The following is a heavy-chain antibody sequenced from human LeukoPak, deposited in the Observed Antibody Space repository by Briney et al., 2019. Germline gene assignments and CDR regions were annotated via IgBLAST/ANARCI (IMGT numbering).Heavy chain of an antibody. CDR3: ARARRDGYNPPDY. J-gene: IGHJ4*02. V-gene: IGHV1-69*13. D-gene: IGHD5-24*01. CDR1: GGTFSSYA. Sequence: ASVKVSCKASGGTFSSYAISWVRQAPGQGLEWMGGIIPIFGTANYAQKFQGRVTITADESTSTAYMELSSLRSEDTAVYYCARARRDGYNPPDYWGQGTLVTVSS. CDR2: IIPIFGTA.